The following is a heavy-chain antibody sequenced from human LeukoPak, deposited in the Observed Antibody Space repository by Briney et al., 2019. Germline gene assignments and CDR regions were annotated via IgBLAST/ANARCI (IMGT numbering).Heavy chain of an antibody. CDR2: IIEKGNA. J-gene: IGHJ2*01. CDR1: GGSFSSYS. CDR3: ARGYYPPRWYFDL. Sequence: SETLSLTCALYGGSFSSYSRSWTWIRQTPEKGLEWIGEIIEKGNANYNPSLKSRVTIDLDTSKNQFSLKLTSMTAADTATYYCARGYYPPRWYFDLWGRGTLVTVS. D-gene: IGHD3-10*01. V-gene: IGHV4-34*01.